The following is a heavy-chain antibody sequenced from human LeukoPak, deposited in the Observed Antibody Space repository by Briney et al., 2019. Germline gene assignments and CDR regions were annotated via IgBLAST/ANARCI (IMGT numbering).Heavy chain of an antibody. V-gene: IGHV4-34*01. CDR3: ARVGYSSSWYYRQYYYYYMDV. Sequence: SETLSLTCAVYGGSFSGYYWSWIRQPPGKGLEWIGEINHSGSTNYNPSLKSRVTISVDTSKNQYSLKLSSVTAADTAVYYCARVGYSSSWYYRQYYYYYMDVWGKGTTVAVSS. CDR1: GGSFSGYY. CDR2: INHSGST. J-gene: IGHJ6*03. D-gene: IGHD6-13*01.